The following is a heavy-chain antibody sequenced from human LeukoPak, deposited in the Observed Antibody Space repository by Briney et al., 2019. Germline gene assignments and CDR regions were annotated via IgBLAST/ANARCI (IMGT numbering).Heavy chain of an antibody. CDR3: TRDLRDVLTGPYYYYMDV. Sequence: GGSLRLSCAGSGFTFGDYAMSWFRQAPGEGLEWVGFIRSKAYGGTAEYAASVEGRFTISRDDSRSIAYLQMNSLKTEDTAVYFCTRDLRDVLTGPYYYYMDVWGMGTTVTVSS. J-gene: IGHJ6*03. CDR1: GFTFGDYA. CDR2: IRSKAYGGTA. D-gene: IGHD3-9*01. V-gene: IGHV3-49*03.